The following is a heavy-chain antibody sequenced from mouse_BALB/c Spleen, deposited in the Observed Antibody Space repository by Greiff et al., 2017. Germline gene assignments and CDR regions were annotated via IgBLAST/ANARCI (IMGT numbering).Heavy chain of an antibody. J-gene: IGHJ4*01. V-gene: IGHV14-3*02. Sequence: EVQLQESGAELVKPGASVKLSCTASGFNIKDTYMHWVKQRPEQGLEWIGRIDPANGNTKYDPKFQGKATITADTSSNTAYLQLSSLTSEDTAVYYCARLGFLTTATAMDYWGQGTSVTVSS. CDR2: IDPANGNT. CDR3: ARLGFLTTATAMDY. D-gene: IGHD1-2*01. CDR1: GFNIKDTY.